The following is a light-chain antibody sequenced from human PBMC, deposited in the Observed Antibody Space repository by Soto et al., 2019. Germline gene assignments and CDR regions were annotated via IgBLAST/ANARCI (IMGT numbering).Light chain of an antibody. CDR2: EAT. J-gene: IGLJ1*01. CDR3: ISYKTDDTFL. Sequence: ALTQPPSVSGSPGQSITVSCAGTSSDIGASNFVSWYQHVPGRAPTVIIFEATNRPSGVSNRFSGSKSGITASRTISGLQADDEPEYFCISYKTDDTFLFGTGTKVTVL. V-gene: IGLV2-14*01. CDR1: SSDIGASNF.